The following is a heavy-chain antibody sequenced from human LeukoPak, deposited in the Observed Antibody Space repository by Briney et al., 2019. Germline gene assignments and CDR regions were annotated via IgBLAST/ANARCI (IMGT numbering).Heavy chain of an antibody. CDR2: ISGSGGST. J-gene: IGHJ2*01. D-gene: IGHD4-17*01. Sequence: GGSLRLSCAASGLTFSSYAMSWVRQAPGKGLEWVSAISGSGGSTYYADSVKGRFTISRDNSKNTLYLQMNSLRAEDTAVYYCAKDRGGDYGWYFDLWGRGTLVTVSS. CDR3: AKDRGGDYGWYFDL. CDR1: GLTFSSYA. V-gene: IGHV3-23*01.